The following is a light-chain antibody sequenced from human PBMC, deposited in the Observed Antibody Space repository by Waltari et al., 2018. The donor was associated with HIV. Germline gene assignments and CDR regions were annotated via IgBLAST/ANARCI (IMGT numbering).Light chain of an antibody. Sequence: SYELTQPPSVSVSPGQTARLTGPGEALPKHLAYPYQQKPGQAPALVIYNDSVRPSGSPERFSGSSSGTTVTLTISGVQAEDEADYYCQSADSSGSYVVFGGGTKLTVL. J-gene: IGLJ3*02. CDR3: QSADSSGSYVV. V-gene: IGLV3-25*03. CDR1: ALPKHL. CDR2: NDS.